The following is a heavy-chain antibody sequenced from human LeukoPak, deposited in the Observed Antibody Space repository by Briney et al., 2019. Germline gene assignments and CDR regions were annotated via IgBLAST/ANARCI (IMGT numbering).Heavy chain of an antibody. CDR2: INHSGST. CDR1: GGSFSGYY. CDR3: ARLLPLDYYYYMDV. Sequence: SETLSLTCAVYGGSFSGYYWSWIRQPPGKGLEWIGVINHSGSTNYNPSLKSRVTISVDTSKNQFSLKLSSVTAADTAVYYCARLLPLDYYYYMDVWGKGTTVTVSS. J-gene: IGHJ6*03. V-gene: IGHV4-34*01.